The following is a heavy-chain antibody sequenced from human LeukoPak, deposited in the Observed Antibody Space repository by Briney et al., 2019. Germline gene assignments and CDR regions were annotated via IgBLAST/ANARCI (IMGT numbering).Heavy chain of an antibody. Sequence: GESLKISCKGFGYTFTIYWITWVRQMPGKGLEWMGRIDPSDSYTDYSPSFQGHVTISADKSTSTAYLQWSSLRASDSAVYYCARHRYDNAPLWGQGTLVTVSS. CDR1: GYTFTIYW. CDR3: ARHRYDNAPL. J-gene: IGHJ4*02. CDR2: IDPSDSYT. D-gene: IGHD3-16*02. V-gene: IGHV5-10-1*01.